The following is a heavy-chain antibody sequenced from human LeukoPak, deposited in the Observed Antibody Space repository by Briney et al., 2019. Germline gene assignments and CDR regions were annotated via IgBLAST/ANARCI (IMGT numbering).Heavy chain of an antibody. CDR1: GHSHQLYY. CDR3: ARDYAFDI. V-gene: IGHV4-59*01. J-gene: IGHJ3*02. CDR2: IYYIGST. Sequence: SEPLSLTCTVSGHSHQLYYWSWLRAPPGKGLDCTNYIYYIGSTNYNPSLKSRVTISVDTSKNQFSLKLSSVTAADTAVYYCARDYAFDIWGQGTMVTVSS.